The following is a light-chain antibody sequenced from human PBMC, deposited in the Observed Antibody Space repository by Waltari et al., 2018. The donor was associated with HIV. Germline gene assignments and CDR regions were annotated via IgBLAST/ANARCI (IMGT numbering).Light chain of an antibody. J-gene: IGKJ2*01. CDR2: GVS. Sequence: EIVLTQSPATLSLSPGEPATPSCRASQTVSSFLAWYQQKPGKSPRLLISGVSARAPGIPVRFSGSGSETDFTLTISGLEPDDFAVYFCQQRKYLYTFGQGTKVEI. CDR3: QQRKYLYT. V-gene: IGKV3-11*01. CDR1: QTVSSF.